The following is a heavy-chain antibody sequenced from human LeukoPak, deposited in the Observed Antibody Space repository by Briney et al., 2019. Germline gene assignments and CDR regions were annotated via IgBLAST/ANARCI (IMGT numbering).Heavy chain of an antibody. J-gene: IGHJ4*02. CDR3: ASPSLRSGYSYGYDY. D-gene: IGHD5-18*01. CDR2: IYYSGST. CDR1: GDSITSYF. V-gene: IGHV4-59*01. Sequence: SETLSLTCTVSGDSITSYFWSWIRQPPGKGLEWIGYIYYSGSTNYNPSFKSRVTMSVDTSKNQFSLKLSSVTAADTAVYYCASPSLRSGYSYGYDYWGQGTLVTVSS.